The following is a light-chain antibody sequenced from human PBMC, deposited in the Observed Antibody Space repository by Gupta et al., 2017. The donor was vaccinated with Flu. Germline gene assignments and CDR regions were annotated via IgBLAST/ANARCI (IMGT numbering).Light chain of an antibody. CDR2: DAS. CDR3: QKRSNWPQS. CDR1: QSVRSY. V-gene: IGKV3-11*01. J-gene: IGKJ2*03. Sequence: EIVLTQSPATLSLSPGERATLSCRASQSVRSYLAWYQQKPGQAPRLLIYDASNRATGIPARFSGSGSWTDVTLTISSLEPEDFAVYYCQKRSNWPQSFGQGTKLEIK.